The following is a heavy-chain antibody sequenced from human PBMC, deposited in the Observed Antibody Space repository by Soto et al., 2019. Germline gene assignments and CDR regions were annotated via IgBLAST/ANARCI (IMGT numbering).Heavy chain of an antibody. CDR1: GYSFAGCW. D-gene: IGHD3-22*01. CDR2: IDPSDSQT. V-gene: IGHV5-10-1*01. CDR3: ARQIYDSDTGPNFQYYFDS. J-gene: IGHJ4*02. Sequence: GESLKISCKGSGYSFAGCWITWVRQKPGKGLEWMGRIDPSDSQTYYSPSFRGHVTISATKSITTVFLQWSSLRASDTAMYYCARQIYDSDTGPNFQYYFDSWGQGTPVTVSS.